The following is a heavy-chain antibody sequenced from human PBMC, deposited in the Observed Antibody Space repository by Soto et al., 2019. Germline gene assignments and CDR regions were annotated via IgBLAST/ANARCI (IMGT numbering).Heavy chain of an antibody. CDR2: ISPNCGGT. CDR1: GYTFTGYY. D-gene: IGHD5-12*01. J-gene: IGHJ3*02. CDR3: ARLRSGYSGYDPGAFDI. V-gene: IGHV1-2*04. Sequence: ASVKVSCKASGYTFTGYYMHWVRQAPGQGLEWMGWISPNCGGTNYAQKFQGWVTMTRDTSISTAYMELSRLRSDDTAVFYCARLRSGYSGYDPGAFDIWGQGTMVTVSS.